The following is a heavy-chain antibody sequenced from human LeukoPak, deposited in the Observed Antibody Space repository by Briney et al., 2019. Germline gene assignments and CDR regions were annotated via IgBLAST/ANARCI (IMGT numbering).Heavy chain of an antibody. Sequence: SETLSLTCAVYGGSFSGYYWSWIRQPPRKGLEWIGEINHSGSTTYNPSPKSRVTISVETSKNQLSLKLSSVTAADTAVYYCARGRVRKLTIVVVPAAMRGGIDYWGQGTLVTVSS. CDR3: ARGRVRKLTIVVVPAAMRGGIDY. J-gene: IGHJ4*02. CDR2: INHSGST. V-gene: IGHV4-34*01. CDR1: GGSFSGYY. D-gene: IGHD2-2*01.